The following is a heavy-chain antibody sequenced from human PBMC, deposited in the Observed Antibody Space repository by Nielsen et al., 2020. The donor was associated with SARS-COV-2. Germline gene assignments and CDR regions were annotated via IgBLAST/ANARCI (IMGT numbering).Heavy chain of an antibody. V-gene: IGHV6-1*01. CDR2: TYYRSKWYN. Sequence: SQTHSLTCAISGDSVSSNSAAWNWIRQSPSRGLEWLGRTYYRSKWYNDYAVSVKSRITINPDTSKNQFSLQLNSVTPEDTAVYYCARPKRAAAGNSYFDYWGQGTLVTVSS. CDR3: ARPKRAAAGNSYFDY. J-gene: IGHJ4*02. CDR1: GDSVSSNSAA. D-gene: IGHD6-13*01.